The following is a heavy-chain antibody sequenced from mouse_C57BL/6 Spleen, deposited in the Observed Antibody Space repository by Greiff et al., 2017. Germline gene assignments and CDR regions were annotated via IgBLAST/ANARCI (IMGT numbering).Heavy chain of an antibody. CDR3: ARGGDGRSPFDY. CDR2: IYPSDSET. CDR1: GYTFASYW. Sequence: VQLQQPGAELVRPGSSVKLSCKASGYTFASYWMDWVKQRPGQGLEWIGNIYPSDSETHYNQKFKDKATLTVDKSSSTAYMQLSSLTSEDSAVYYCARGGDGRSPFDYWGQGTTLTVSS. D-gene: IGHD1-1*01. V-gene: IGHV1-61*01. J-gene: IGHJ2*01.